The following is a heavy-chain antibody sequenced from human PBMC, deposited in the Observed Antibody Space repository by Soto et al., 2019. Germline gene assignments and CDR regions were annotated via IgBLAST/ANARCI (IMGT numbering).Heavy chain of an antibody. V-gene: IGHV4-59*01. CDR1: GGSISSYY. J-gene: IGHJ4*02. D-gene: IGHD6-6*01. Sequence: SETLSLTYTVSGGSISSYYWSWIRQPPGKGLEWIGYIYYSGSTNYNPSLKSRVTISVDTSKNQFSLKLSSVTAADTAVYYCARETPLLYSSYYFDYWGQGTLVTVSS. CDR2: IYYSGST. CDR3: ARETPLLYSSYYFDY.